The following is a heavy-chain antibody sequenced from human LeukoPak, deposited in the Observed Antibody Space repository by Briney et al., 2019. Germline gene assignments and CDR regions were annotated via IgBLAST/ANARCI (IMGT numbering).Heavy chain of an antibody. J-gene: IGHJ6*02. V-gene: IGHV4-38-2*02. CDR3: ARAGEYCGDDCHSEYYYGLDV. CDR1: GYFFSSGFY. Sequence: SETLSLTCTVYGYFFSSGFYWGWIRQPPGKGLEWIGSIYHSGSTDYNESLKSRVTITVDTSQNQISLKLRSVTAADTAVYYCARAGEYCGDDCHSEYYYGLDVWGQGTTVTVSS. CDR2: IYHSGST. D-gene: IGHD2-21*02.